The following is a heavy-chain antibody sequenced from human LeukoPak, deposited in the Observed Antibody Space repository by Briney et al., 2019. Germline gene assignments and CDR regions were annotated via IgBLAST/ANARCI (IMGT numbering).Heavy chain of an antibody. Sequence: GGSLRLSRAVSGFTLSNSWVHWVRQAPGKGLVWVARTSGDGNDISYADSVKGRFTISRDSAENTLYLQMNSLRVEDTALYYCARGREQWYFDYWGQGTLVTVSS. J-gene: IGHJ4*02. CDR1: GFTLSNSW. D-gene: IGHD6-19*01. V-gene: IGHV3-74*01. CDR2: TSGDGNDI. CDR3: ARGREQWYFDY.